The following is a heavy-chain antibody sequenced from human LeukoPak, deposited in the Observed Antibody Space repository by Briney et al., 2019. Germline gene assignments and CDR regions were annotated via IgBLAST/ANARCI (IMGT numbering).Heavy chain of an antibody. V-gene: IGHV3-23*01. J-gene: IGHJ6*02. D-gene: IGHD2-15*01. CDR2: TSGGGNST. CDR3: AKVPRDCSGGSCYPYYGMDV. Sequence: GGSLRLSCAASAFSFSRHAMSWVRQAPGKGLEWVSGTSGGGNSTNSADVVKGRYTISRDNSKNTLYLQMNSLRAEDTAVYYCAKVPRDCSGGSCYPYYGMDVWGQGTTVTVSS. CDR1: AFSFSRHA.